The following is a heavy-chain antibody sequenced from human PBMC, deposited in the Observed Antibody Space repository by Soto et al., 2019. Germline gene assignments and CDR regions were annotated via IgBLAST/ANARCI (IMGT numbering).Heavy chain of an antibody. CDR3: ARGDGDYYDGNGYLGRH. D-gene: IGHD3-22*01. J-gene: IGHJ4*02. Sequence: EVQLVESGGGLVQPGGSLTLSCAASGFTFSSYWMHWVRQAPGKGLVWVARIKSDGSGTIYADSVKGRLTISRGNARNTLYLQMNSLRAEDTAVYFCARGDGDYYDGNGYLGRHWGQGTLVTVSS. CDR1: GFTFSSYW. V-gene: IGHV3-74*01. CDR2: IKSDGSGT.